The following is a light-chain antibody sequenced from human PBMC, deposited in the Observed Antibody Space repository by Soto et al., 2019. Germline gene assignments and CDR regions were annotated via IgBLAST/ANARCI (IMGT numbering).Light chain of an antibody. CDR1: SANIGAAYN. J-gene: IGLJ1*01. Sequence: QSVLTQPPSVSGAPGQRVTISCTGSSANIGAAYNVDWYQQLPGTAPKLLIYSNNNRPSGVPARFSGSKSGTSASLAIAGLQAEDEGDYYCSSYAGHSNLFGTGTKVTVL. V-gene: IGLV1-40*01. CDR2: SNN. CDR3: SSYAGHSNL.